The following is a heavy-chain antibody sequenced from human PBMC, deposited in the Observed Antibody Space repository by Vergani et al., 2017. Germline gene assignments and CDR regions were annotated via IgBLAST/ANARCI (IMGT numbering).Heavy chain of an antibody. J-gene: IGHJ6*03. Sequence: QVQLQESGPGLVKPSETLSLTCTVSGGSVSSGDYYWSWIRQPPGKGLEWIGYIYYSGSTYYNPSLKSRVTISVDTSKNQFSLKLSSVTAADTAVYYCARSEYSSSYDYHYYYMDVWGKGTTVTVSS. CDR2: IYYSGST. D-gene: IGHD6-6*01. CDR3: ARSEYSSSYDYHYYYMDV. V-gene: IGHV4-30-4*01. CDR1: GGSVSSGDYY.